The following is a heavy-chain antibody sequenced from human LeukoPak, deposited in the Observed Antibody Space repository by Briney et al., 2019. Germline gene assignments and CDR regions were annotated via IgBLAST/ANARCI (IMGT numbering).Heavy chain of an antibody. V-gene: IGHV4-59*08. CDR1: GGSVSSYY. J-gene: IGHJ4*02. CDR2: IHYSGST. D-gene: IGHD6-6*01. Sequence: PSETLSLTCSVSGGSVSSYYWNWIRQPPGKGREWIGYIHYSGSTKYNPSLKSRVTISVDTSKNQFSLNLSSVTAADTAVYYCARTFSSSSSYWGQGTLVTVSS. CDR3: ARTFSSSSSY.